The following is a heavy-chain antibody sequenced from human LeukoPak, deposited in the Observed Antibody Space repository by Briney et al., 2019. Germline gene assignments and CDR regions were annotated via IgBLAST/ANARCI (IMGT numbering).Heavy chain of an antibody. J-gene: IGHJ4*02. CDR1: RYTFTSYD. V-gene: IGHV1-8*03. CDR2: MNPNSGNT. CDR3: ARGSSTSSHPDY. Sequence: ASVKVSCKASRYTFTSYDINWVRQATGQGPEWMGWMNPNSGNTGYAQKFQGRVTITRNTSISTAYMELSSLRSEDTAVYYCARGSSTSSHPDYWGQGTLVTVSS. D-gene: IGHD2-2*01.